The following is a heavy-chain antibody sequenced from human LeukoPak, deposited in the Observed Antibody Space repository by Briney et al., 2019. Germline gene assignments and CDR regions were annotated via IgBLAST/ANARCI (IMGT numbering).Heavy chain of an antibody. CDR3: ARAFGYCSSTSCSNWFDP. V-gene: IGHV4-34*01. CDR2: INHSGST. D-gene: IGHD2-2*01. Sequence: TSETLSLTCAVYGGSFSGYYWSWIRQPPGKGLEWIGEINHSGSTNYNPSLKSRVTISVDKSRNHFSLNLSSVTAADTAVYYCARAFGYCSSTSCSNWFDPWGQGTLVTVSS. J-gene: IGHJ5*02. CDR1: GGSFSGYY.